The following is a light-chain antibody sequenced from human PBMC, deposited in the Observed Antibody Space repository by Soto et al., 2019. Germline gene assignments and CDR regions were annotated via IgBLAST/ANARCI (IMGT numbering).Light chain of an antibody. J-gene: IGKJ4*01. CDR3: QQYSNWPLT. CDR1: QSVSSS. Sequence: EIVMTQSPATLPVSPGQRATLSCRASQSVSSSLAWYQQKPGQAPRLLTYGASTRATGIPARFSGSGSGTEFTLTISSLQSEDFAVFYCQQYSNWPLTFGGGTKVDIK. V-gene: IGKV3-15*01. CDR2: GAS.